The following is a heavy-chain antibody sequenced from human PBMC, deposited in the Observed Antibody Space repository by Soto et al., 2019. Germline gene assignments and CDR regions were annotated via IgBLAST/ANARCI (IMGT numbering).Heavy chain of an antibody. Sequence: EVQLVESGGGLVKPGRSLRLSCTASGFTFGDYAMSWFRQAPGKGLEWVGFIRSKAYGGTTEYAASVKGRFTISRDDSKSIAYLQMNSLKTEDTAVYYCTTVPIKITMIVVANRPWGKGTMVTVSS. D-gene: IGHD3-22*01. CDR3: TTVPIKITMIVVANRP. V-gene: IGHV3-49*05. CDR1: GFTFGDYA. CDR2: IRSKAYGGTT. J-gene: IGHJ3*01.